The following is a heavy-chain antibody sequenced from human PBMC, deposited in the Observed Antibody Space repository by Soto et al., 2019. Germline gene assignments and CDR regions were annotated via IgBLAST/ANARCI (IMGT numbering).Heavy chain of an antibody. V-gene: IGHV3-30-3*01. Sequence: QVQLVESGGGVVQPGRSLRLSCAASGFTFSSYAMHWVRQAPGKGLEWVAVISYDGSNKYYADSVKGRFTISRDNSKNTLYLQMNSLRAEDTAVYSCAIRTPSGTLDYWGQGTLVTVSS. CDR2: ISYDGSNK. J-gene: IGHJ4*02. D-gene: IGHD1-26*01. CDR1: GFTFSSYA. CDR3: AIRTPSGTLDY.